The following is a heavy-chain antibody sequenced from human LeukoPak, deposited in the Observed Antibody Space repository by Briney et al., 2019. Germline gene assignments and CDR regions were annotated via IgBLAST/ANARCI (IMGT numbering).Heavy chain of an antibody. CDR1: GGSISSDDYY. J-gene: IGHJ4*02. D-gene: IGHD5-12*01. V-gene: IGHV4-30-4*01. CDR3: ARGGVGGYDYFDS. Sequence: SETLSLTCTVSGGSISSDDYYWSWIRQPPGKGLEWIGHTTYSGSTDYSPSLRSRVTMSVDTSKNQFSLKLNSVTAAETAMYFCARGGVGGYDYFDSWGQGTLVAVSS. CDR2: TTYSGST.